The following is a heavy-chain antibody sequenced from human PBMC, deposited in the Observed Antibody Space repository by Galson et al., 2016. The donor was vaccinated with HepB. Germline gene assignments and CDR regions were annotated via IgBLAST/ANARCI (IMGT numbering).Heavy chain of an antibody. CDR2: IYYTGST. V-gene: IGHV4-59*01. D-gene: IGHD5-12*01. Sequence: SETLSLTCTVSGDSISTYYWNWIRQPPGKGLEWIGYIYYTGSTNHNPSLRGRATISVDTSKNQLSLRLNSVTAADTAVYYCARGRGWDVVATVGYYWGQGVLVTVSS. J-gene: IGHJ4*02. CDR1: GDSISTYY. CDR3: ARGRGWDVVATVGYY.